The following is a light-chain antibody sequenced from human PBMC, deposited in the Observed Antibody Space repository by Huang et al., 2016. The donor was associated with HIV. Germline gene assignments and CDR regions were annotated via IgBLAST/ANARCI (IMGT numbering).Light chain of an antibody. CDR1: QSISSW. CDR3: QQYNSYPYT. J-gene: IGKJ2*01. CDR2: GAS. Sequence: DIQMTQSPSTLSASIGDRVTITCRASQSISSWLAWFQKKPGQAPKLLMFGASSLESVVPSRFSGSGSGTEFSLTISSLRPDDYGTYFCQQYNSYPYTFGQGTKLEIK. V-gene: IGKV1-5*01.